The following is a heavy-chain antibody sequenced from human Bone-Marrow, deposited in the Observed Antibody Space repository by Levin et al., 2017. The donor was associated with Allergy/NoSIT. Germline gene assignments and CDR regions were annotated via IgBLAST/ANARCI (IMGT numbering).Heavy chain of an antibody. CDR2: IYGGGTT. CDR3: VRVSRMTGNYYYYMDV. V-gene: IGHV3-53*01. Sequence: GGSLRLSCAGSGFVVSSSYMSWVRQAPGKGLEWVSVIYGGGTTYYANSVKGRFTISRDNSKNTLYLQMNTLRTADTAVYYYVRVSRMTGNYYYYMDVGGDGTTVAVSS. D-gene: IGHD1-20*01. CDR1: GFVVSSSY. J-gene: IGHJ6*03.